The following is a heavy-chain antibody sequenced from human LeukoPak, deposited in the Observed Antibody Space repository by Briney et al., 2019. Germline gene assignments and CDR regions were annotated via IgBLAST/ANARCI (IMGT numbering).Heavy chain of an antibody. J-gene: IGHJ3*01. Sequence: PSETLSLTCTVSGGSISSGDYYWTWIRQPPGKGLEWIAYIYYTGSTYYNPSLKSRVTISVDTSKNQFSLKMTSLTAADTAVYYCARDNYDSSGYYEHALDLWGQGTMVTVSS. D-gene: IGHD3-22*01. CDR2: IYYTGST. CDR1: GGSISSGDYY. CDR3: ARDNYDSSGYYEHALDL. V-gene: IGHV4-30-4*01.